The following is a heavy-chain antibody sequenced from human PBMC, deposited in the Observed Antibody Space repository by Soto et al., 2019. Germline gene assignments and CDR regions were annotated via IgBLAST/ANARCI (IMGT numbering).Heavy chain of an antibody. J-gene: IGHJ4*02. CDR1: GYTFANYD. D-gene: IGHD5-18*01. V-gene: IGHV1-8*01. Sequence: ASVKVSCKASGYTFANYDITWVRQAAGQGLEWVGWVNPNSGYTAYAQKFVGRVTMTRNTPLRTAYMELSSLTSGDTAVYYCAMSYSYGWNDYWGQGTLVTVS. CDR3: AMSYSYGWNDY. CDR2: VNPNSGYT.